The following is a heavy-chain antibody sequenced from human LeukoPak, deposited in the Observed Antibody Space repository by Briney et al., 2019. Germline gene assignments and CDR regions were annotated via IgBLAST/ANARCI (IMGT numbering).Heavy chain of an antibody. Sequence: SETLSLTCAISDEPFSGYYWGWIRQPPGKGLELIGEINRNGNTDYNPSLKSRVSMSIDTLTAADTAVYYCARPVPERFFQLNPEGYYDYWGQGTLVTVSS. D-gene: IGHD3-3*01. CDR1: DEPFSGYY. CDR3: NPEGYYDY. J-gene: IGHJ4*02. CDR2: INRNGNT. V-gene: IGHV4-34*01.